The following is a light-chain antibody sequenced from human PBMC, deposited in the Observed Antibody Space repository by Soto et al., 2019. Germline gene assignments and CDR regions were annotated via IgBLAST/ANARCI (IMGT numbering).Light chain of an antibody. V-gene: IGKV3-15*01. CDR2: GAS. J-gene: IGKJ5*01. Sequence: EIVMTQSPATLYVSPGERATLSCRASQRVSSNLAWYQQKPGQAPRLLIYGASNRATGVPARFSGSGSGTEFTLTISSLQSEDFAVYYCQQYNNWPPITFGQGTRLEIK. CDR3: QQYNNWPPIT. CDR1: QRVSSN.